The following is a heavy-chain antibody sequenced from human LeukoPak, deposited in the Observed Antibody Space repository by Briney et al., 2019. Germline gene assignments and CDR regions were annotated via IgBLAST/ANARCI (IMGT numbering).Heavy chain of an antibody. Sequence: PSQTLSLTCTVSGGSISSGSYYWSWIRQPAGKELEWIGRIYTSGSTNYNPSLKSRVTISVDTSKNQFSLKLSSVSAADTAVCYCARGGDRFDYWGQGTLVTVSS. CDR1: GGSISSGSYY. V-gene: IGHV4-61*02. D-gene: IGHD4-17*01. CDR3: ARGGDRFDY. J-gene: IGHJ4*02. CDR2: IYTSGST.